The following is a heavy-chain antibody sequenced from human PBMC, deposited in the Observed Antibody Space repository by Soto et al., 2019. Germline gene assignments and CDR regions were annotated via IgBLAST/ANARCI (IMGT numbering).Heavy chain of an antibody. D-gene: IGHD3-10*01. Sequence: QVQLVESGGGVVQPGRSLRLSCAASGFSFSTYGMHWVRQAPGKGLECVAVIWFDGSNKQYADSVKGRFTISRDNSKNTLYLQMNSLIVEDTAVYYCANGRATYGLLTHDYWGQGTLVTVSS. J-gene: IGHJ4*02. CDR3: ANGRATYGLLTHDY. CDR1: GFSFSTYG. CDR2: IWFDGSNK. V-gene: IGHV3-33*06.